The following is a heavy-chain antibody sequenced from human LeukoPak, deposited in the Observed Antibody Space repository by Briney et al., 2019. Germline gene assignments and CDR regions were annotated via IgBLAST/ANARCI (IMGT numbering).Heavy chain of an antibody. J-gene: IGHJ4*02. D-gene: IGHD3-10*01. V-gene: IGHV3-7*01. CDR1: GFTFSRNYW. CDR3: ARDFGSRGSGTVYYFDY. Sequence: GGSLRLSCAASGFTFSRNYWMSWVRQAPGKGLEWVANIKQDGSEKYYADSVKGRFTISRDNAKNSLFLQMDSLRAEDTAVYYCARDFGSRGSGTVYYFDYWGQGTLVTVSS. CDR2: IKQDGSEK.